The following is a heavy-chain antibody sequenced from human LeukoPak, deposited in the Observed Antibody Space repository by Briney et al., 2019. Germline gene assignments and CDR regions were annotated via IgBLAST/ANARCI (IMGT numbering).Heavy chain of an antibody. V-gene: IGHV4-4*07. Sequence: SETLSLTCTVSGGSISSYYWSWIRQPAGKGLEWIGRIYTSGSTNYNPSLKSRVTMSVDTSKNQFSLKLSSVTAADTAVYYCASSRYFDWLSGAFDIWGQGTMVTVSS. CDR2: IYTSGST. D-gene: IGHD3-9*01. CDR1: GGSISSYY. J-gene: IGHJ3*02. CDR3: ASSRYFDWLSGAFDI.